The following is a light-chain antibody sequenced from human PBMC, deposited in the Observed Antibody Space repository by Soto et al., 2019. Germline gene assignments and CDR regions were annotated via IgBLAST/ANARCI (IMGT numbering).Light chain of an antibody. CDR2: GAS. CDR3: QDYHDWPTWT. V-gene: IGKV3-15*01. Sequence: IVMTQSPATLSVSPGERATLSCRASQSVSSNLAWYQQKPGQAPRLLIYGASTRATGIPARFSGSGSGTEFTLIISSLQSEDVAFYYCQDYHDWPTWTFRQGTKVDSK. CDR1: QSVSSN. J-gene: IGKJ1*01.